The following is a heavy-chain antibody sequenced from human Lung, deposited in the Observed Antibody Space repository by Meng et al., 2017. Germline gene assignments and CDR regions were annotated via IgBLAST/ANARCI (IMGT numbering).Heavy chain of an antibody. D-gene: IGHD2-15*01. CDR1: GYTFTGSY. CDR2: VNPNNGGT. V-gene: IGHV1-2*06. J-gene: IGHJ4*02. CDR3: ASYCRGTSCATY. Sequence: QEQLVQSGAEVKKPGASVKVSCKASGYTFTGSYMHWVRQAPGQGLEWMGRVNPNNGGTNYAQKFQGRVTMTRDTSISTAYLELSRLTSDDTAVYYCASYCRGTSCATYWGQGALVTVSS.